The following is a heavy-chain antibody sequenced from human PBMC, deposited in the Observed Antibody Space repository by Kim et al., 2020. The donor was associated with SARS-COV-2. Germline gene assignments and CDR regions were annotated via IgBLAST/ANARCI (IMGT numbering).Heavy chain of an antibody. J-gene: IGHJ6*03. D-gene: IGHD6-6*01. CDR1: GYTFTGYY. CDR2: INPNSGGT. CDR3: ARDRAWSIAARGGNTYYYYMDV. Sequence: ASVKVSCKASGYTFTGYYMHWVRQAPGQGLEWMGWINPNSGGTNYAQKFQGRVTMTRDTSISTAYMELSRLRSDDTAVYYCARDRAWSIAARGGNTYYYYMDVWGKGTTVTVSS. V-gene: IGHV1-2*02.